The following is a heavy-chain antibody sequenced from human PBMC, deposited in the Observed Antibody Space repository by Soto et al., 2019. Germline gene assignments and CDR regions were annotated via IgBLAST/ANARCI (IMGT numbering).Heavy chain of an antibody. Sequence: SLRLSCAASGFTYSNYGMHWVRQAPEKRLVWVSRINSDGSSTSYADSVKGRFTISRDNAKNTLYLQMNSLRAEDTAVYYCARDGPRGIVVVTAIFDYWGQGTLVTVSS. CDR3: ARDGPRGIVVVTAIFDY. V-gene: IGHV3-74*01. D-gene: IGHD2-21*02. CDR1: GFTYSNYG. J-gene: IGHJ4*02. CDR2: INSDGSST.